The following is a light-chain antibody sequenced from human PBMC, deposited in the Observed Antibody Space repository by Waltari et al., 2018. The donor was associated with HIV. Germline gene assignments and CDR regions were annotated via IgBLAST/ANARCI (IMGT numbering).Light chain of an antibody. CDR3: LAWDDNLNGL. Sequence: QSVLTQPPSASGTLGQSVTISCSGSRSNIGSNSVNWYKQPPGPPPKLLMHHTNRRPSGVPDRFSGSKSGTSASLAISRLQSEDEADYYCLAWDDNLNGLFGGGTKLTVL. J-gene: IGLJ3*02. V-gene: IGLV1-44*01. CDR1: RSNIGSNS. CDR2: HTN.